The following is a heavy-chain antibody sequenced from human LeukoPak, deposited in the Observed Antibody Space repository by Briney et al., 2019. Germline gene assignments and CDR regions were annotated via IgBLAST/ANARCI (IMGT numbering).Heavy chain of an antibody. CDR3: ARDGGDGYSHFDY. CDR1: GFTFSSYS. V-gene: IGHV3-21*01. D-gene: IGHD5-24*01. J-gene: IGHJ4*02. Sequence: NPGGSLRLSCAASGFTFSSYSMNWVCQAPGKGLEWVSSISSSSSYIYYADSVKGRFTISRDNAKNSLYLQMNSLRAEDTAVYYCARDGGDGYSHFDYWGQGTLVTVSS. CDR2: ISSSSSYI.